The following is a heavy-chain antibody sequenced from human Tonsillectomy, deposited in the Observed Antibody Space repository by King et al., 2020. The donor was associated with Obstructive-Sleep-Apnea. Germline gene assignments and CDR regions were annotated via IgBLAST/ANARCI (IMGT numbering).Heavy chain of an antibody. D-gene: IGHD2-2*01. CDR3: ARDGRVVPTTALYYYGKDV. V-gene: IGHV4-39*07. J-gene: IGHJ6*02. CDR2: IYYSGST. Sequence: QLQESGPGLVKPSETLSLTCTVSGGSISRSSDYWGWIRQPPGKGLEWIGSIYYSGSTYNNPSLKSLVTMSVDTSKNQFSLKLSSVTAADTAVYYCARDGRVVPTTALYYYGKDVWGQGTTVTVSS. CDR1: GGSISRSSDY.